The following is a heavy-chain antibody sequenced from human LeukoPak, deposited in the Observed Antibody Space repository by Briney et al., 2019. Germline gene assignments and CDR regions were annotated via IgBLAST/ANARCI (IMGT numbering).Heavy chain of an antibody. CDR3: ARDLTVTSPGGMDV. CDR1: GGSFSGYY. CDR2: IYYSGST. D-gene: IGHD4-17*01. Sequence: SETLSLTCAVYGGSFSGYYWNWIRQPPGKGLEWIGSIYYSGSTYYNPSLKSRVTISVDTSKNQFSLKLSSVTAADTAVYYCARDLTVTSPGGMDVWGQGTTVTVSS. V-gene: IGHV4-34*01. J-gene: IGHJ6*02.